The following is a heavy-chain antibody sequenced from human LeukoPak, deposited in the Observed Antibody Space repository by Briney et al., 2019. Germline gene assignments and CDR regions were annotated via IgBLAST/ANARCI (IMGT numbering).Heavy chain of an antibody. V-gene: IGHV3-21*01. D-gene: IGHD6-6*01. CDR3: ATGGPYSSSDY. CDR2: ITLSSSSI. CDR1: GFSFRGYS. J-gene: IGHJ4*02. Sequence: GGSLRLSCAASGFSFRGYSMSWVRQAPGKGLEWVSSITLSSSSIYYADSVKGRFTISRDNAENSLFLRMDSLRAEDTAVHFCATGGPYSSSDYWGQGTLVTVSS.